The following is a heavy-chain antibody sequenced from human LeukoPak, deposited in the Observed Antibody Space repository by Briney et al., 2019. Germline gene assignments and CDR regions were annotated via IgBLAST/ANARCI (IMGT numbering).Heavy chain of an antibody. Sequence: GGSLRLSCADSVFTFSSYSMNWVRQAPGKGLEWVSSISSSSSYIYYADSVKGRFTISRDNAKNSLYLQMNSLRAEDTAVYYCATYTIFGVVISRYGMDVWGQGTTVTVSS. J-gene: IGHJ6*02. CDR2: ISSSSSYI. D-gene: IGHD3-3*01. CDR3: ATYTIFGVVISRYGMDV. V-gene: IGHV3-21*01. CDR1: VFTFSSYS.